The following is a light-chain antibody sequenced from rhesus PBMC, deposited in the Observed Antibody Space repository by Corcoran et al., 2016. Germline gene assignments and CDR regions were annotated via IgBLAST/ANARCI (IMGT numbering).Light chain of an antibody. V-gene: IGKV1-94*01. CDR2: AAS. CDR3: LQDYTTPLT. Sequence: DIQMTQSPSSLSASVGDRVTVTCRASQGINKELSWYQQKPGKAPTPLIYAASSFQTGVSSRFSGIGSGTDYTLTLISLQPVDVATYYCLQDYTTPLTFGGGTKVEIK. J-gene: IGKJ4*01. CDR1: QGINKE.